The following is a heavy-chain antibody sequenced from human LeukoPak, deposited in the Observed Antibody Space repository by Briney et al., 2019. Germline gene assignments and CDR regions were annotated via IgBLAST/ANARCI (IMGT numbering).Heavy chain of an antibody. CDR3: VKGTAGHCSGGSCYPFDY. V-gene: IGHV3-23*01. Sequence: GGSLRLSCAASGFTFSNYAMSWVRQAPGKGLEWVSSISGRGGSTNYADSVKGRFTISRDNSENTLDLQMNSLRAEDTAAYYCVKGTAGHCSGGSCYPFDYWGQGTLVTVSS. CDR2: ISGRGGST. CDR1: GFTFSNYA. J-gene: IGHJ4*02. D-gene: IGHD2-15*01.